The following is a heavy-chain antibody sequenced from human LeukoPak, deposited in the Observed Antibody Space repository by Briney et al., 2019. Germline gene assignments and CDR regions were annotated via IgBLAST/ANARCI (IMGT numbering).Heavy chain of an antibody. CDR1: GGSISSSSYY. Sequence: PSETLSLTCTVSGGSISSSSYYWGWIRQPPGKGLEWIGEINHSGSTNYNPSLKSRVTISVDTSKNQFSLKLSSVTAADTAVYYCKYSYGYVDYWGQGTLVTVSS. D-gene: IGHD5-18*01. CDR2: INHSGST. CDR3: KYSYGYVDY. J-gene: IGHJ4*02. V-gene: IGHV4-39*07.